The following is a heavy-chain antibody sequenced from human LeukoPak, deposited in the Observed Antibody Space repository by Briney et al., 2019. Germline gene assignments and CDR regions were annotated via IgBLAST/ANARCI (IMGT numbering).Heavy chain of an antibody. Sequence: GGSLRLSCAASGFTFSSYSMNWVRQAPGKGLEWVSSISSSSSYIYYADSVKGRFTISRDNAKNSLYLQMNSLRAEDTAVYYCARARDYGDLYFDYWGQGTLATVSS. CDR2: ISSSSSYI. J-gene: IGHJ4*02. V-gene: IGHV3-21*01. D-gene: IGHD4-17*01. CDR1: GFTFSSYS. CDR3: ARARDYGDLYFDY.